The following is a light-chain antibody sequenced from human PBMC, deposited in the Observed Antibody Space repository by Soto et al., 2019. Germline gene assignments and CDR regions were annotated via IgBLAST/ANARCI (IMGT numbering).Light chain of an antibody. CDR3: QQSYSTLWT. V-gene: IGKV1-39*01. Sequence: IRMTQSPSSLSASTGDRVTITCRASQGISSYLAWYQQKPGKAPKLLIYAASSLQSGVPSRFSGSGSGTDFTLTISSLQPEDFATYYCQQSYSTLWTFGQGTKVDIK. CDR2: AAS. CDR1: QGISSY. J-gene: IGKJ1*01.